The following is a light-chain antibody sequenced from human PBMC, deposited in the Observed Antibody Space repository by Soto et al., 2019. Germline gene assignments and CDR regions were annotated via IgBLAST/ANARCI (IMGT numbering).Light chain of an antibody. J-gene: IGLJ2*01. CDR2: RVS. CDR1: NIGSKN. V-gene: IGLV3-9*01. CDR3: QVWDSSTVV. Sequence: SSELTQPLSVSVALGQTARITCGGNNIGSKNVHWYQQKPGQAPVLVIYRVSNRPSGIPERFSGSNSGNTATLTISRAQAGDEADYYCQVWDSSTVVFGGGTKLTVL.